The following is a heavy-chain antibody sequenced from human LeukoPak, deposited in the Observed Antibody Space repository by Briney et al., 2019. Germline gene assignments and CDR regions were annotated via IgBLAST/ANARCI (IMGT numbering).Heavy chain of an antibody. CDR2: ISYDGSNK. CDR3: ARDRAPRFTHYGSGIDGWFDP. CDR1: GFTFSSYA. V-gene: IGHV3-30-3*01. D-gene: IGHD3-10*01. J-gene: IGHJ5*02. Sequence: GGSLRLSCAASGFTFSSYAMHWVRQAPGKGLEWVAVISYDGSNKYYADSVKGRFTISRDNSKNTLYLQMNSLRAEDTAVYYCARDRAPRFTHYGSGIDGWFDPWGQGTLVTVSS.